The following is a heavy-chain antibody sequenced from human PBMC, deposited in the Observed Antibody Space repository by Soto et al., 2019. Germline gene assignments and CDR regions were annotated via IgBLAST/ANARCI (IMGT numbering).Heavy chain of an antibody. D-gene: IGHD4-17*01. J-gene: IGHJ3*02. Sequence: QVQLVQSGAEVKKPGASVKVSCKASGYTFTGYYMHWVRQAPGQGLEWMGWINPNSGGTNYAQKFQGRVTMTRDTSISTVYMELSRLKSDDTAVYYCARYAIYGDYDQMGGAFDIWGQGTMVTVSS. CDR1: GYTFTGYY. CDR2: INPNSGGT. CDR3: ARYAIYGDYDQMGGAFDI. V-gene: IGHV1-2*02.